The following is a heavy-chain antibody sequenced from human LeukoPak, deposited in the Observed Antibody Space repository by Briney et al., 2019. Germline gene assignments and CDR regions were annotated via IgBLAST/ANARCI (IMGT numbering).Heavy chain of an antibody. Sequence: ASVKVSCKASGYTFTSYDINWVRQATGQGLEWMGWMSPNSGNTGYAQKFQGRVTMTRNTSISTAYMELSSLRSEDTAVYNCARGPMVRGSHYYYMDVWGKGTTVTVSS. CDR2: MSPNSGNT. D-gene: IGHD3-10*01. CDR1: GYTFTSYD. J-gene: IGHJ6*03. CDR3: ARGPMVRGSHYYYMDV. V-gene: IGHV1-8*01.